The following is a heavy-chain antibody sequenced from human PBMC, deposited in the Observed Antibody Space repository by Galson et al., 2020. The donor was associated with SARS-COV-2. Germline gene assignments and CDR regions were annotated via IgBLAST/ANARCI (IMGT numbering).Heavy chain of an antibody. Sequence: SETLSLTCAVYGGSFSGYYWSWIRQPPGKGLEWIGEIDYSGSTNYNPSLKSRVTISVDRSKNQFSLKLSSVTAADTAVYYCARVESSGYLGYWGQGNLVTVSS. CDR2: IDYSGST. D-gene: IGHD3-22*01. CDR1: GGSFSGYY. CDR3: ARVESSGYLGY. V-gene: IGHV4-34*01. J-gene: IGHJ4*02.